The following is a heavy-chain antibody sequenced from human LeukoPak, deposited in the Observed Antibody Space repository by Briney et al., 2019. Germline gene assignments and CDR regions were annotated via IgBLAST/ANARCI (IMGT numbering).Heavy chain of an antibody. Sequence: EPSETLSLTCAAYGGSFSGYYWSWIRQPPGKGLEWIGEINHSGSTNYNPSLKSRVTISVDTSKNQFSLKLSSVTAADTAVYYCARGQQQLSPFDPWGQGTLVTVSS. J-gene: IGHJ5*02. CDR2: INHSGST. CDR1: GGSFSGYY. CDR3: ARGQQQLSPFDP. V-gene: IGHV4-34*01. D-gene: IGHD6-13*01.